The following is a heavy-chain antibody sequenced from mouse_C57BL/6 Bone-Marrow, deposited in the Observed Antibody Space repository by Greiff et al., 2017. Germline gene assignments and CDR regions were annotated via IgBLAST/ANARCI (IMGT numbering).Heavy chain of an antibody. V-gene: IGHV1-61*01. CDR2: IYPSDSET. CDR3: ARAYYYGSSSWYFDV. CDR1: GYTFTSYW. D-gene: IGHD1-1*01. J-gene: IGHJ1*03. Sequence: VQLQQPGAELVRPGSSVKLSCKASGYTFTSYWMDWVKQRPGQGLEWIGNIYPSDSETHYNQKFKDKATLTVDKSSSPAYMQLSSLTSEDSAVXYCARAYYYGSSSWYFDVWGTGTTVTVSS.